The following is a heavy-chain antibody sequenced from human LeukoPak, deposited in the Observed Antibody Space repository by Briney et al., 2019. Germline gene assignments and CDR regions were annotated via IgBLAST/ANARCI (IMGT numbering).Heavy chain of an antibody. CDR3: ARAPTVTTRLRFDP. CDR2: IYYSGST. CDR1: GGSISSSSYY. V-gene: IGHV4-39*07. J-gene: IGHJ5*02. Sequence: SETLSLTCTVSGGSISSSSYYWGWIRQPPGKGLEWIGSIYYSGSTYYNPSLKSRVTISVDTSKNQFSLKLSSVTAADTAVYYCARAPTVTTRLRFDPWGQGTLVTVSS. D-gene: IGHD4-17*01.